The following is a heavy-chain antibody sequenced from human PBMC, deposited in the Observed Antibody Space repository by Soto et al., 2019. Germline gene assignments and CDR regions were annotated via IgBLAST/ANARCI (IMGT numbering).Heavy chain of an antibody. V-gene: IGHV3-30-3*01. Sequence: GGSLRLSCAASGFTFSSYAMHWVRQAPGKGLEWVAVISYDGSNKYYADSVKGRFTISRDNSKNTLYLQMNSLRAEDTAVYSCARAARYPLSEYYAMAVWGQGNTVTVSS. CDR2: ISYDGSNK. CDR3: ARAARYPLSEYYAMAV. CDR1: GFTFSSYA. J-gene: IGHJ6*02. D-gene: IGHD1-20*01.